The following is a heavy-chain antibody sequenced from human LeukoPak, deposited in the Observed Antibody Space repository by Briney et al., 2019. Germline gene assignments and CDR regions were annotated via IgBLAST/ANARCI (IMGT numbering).Heavy chain of an antibody. Sequence: GGSLRLSCAASGFTFSSYAMHWVRQARGKGLEWVAVISYDGSNKYYADSVKGRFTISRDNSKNTLYLQMNSLRAEDTAVYYCARDRSSNEYYFDYWGQGTMVTVSS. D-gene: IGHD2-2*01. J-gene: IGHJ4*02. CDR1: GFTFSSYA. CDR2: ISYDGSNK. V-gene: IGHV3-30-3*01. CDR3: ARDRSSNEYYFDY.